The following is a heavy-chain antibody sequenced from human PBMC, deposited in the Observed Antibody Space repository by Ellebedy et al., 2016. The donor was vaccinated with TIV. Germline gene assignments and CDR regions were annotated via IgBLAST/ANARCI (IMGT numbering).Heavy chain of an antibody. CDR1: GFTFSSYA. V-gene: IGHV3-23*01. Sequence: GGSLRLSXAASGFTFSSYAMRWVRQAPGKGLEWVSAISGSGGSTYYPDSVKGRFTISRDNSKNTLYLQMNSLRAEDTAVYYCARGWCAGCYGLGDWGQGTLVTVSS. D-gene: IGHD2-2*01. CDR2: ISGSGGST. J-gene: IGHJ4*02. CDR3: ARGWCAGCYGLGD.